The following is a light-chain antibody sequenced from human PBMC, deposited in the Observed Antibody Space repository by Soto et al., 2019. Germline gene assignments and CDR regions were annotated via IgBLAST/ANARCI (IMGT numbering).Light chain of an antibody. CDR3: SSYAGTNYDVV. V-gene: IGLV2-8*01. CDR2: EVT. CDR1: SSDVGGYNS. Sequence: QSVLTQPPSASGSPGQSVTVSCTGTSSDVGGYNSVSWYQQHPGKAPKLMIYEVTKRPSGVPDRFSGSKSGNTASLTVSGLQAEDEADYYCSSYAGTNYDVVFGGCTQLTVL. J-gene: IGLJ2*01.